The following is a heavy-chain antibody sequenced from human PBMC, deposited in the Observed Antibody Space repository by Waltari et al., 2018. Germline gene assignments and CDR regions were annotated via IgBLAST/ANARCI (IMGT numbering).Heavy chain of an antibody. CDR3: ARRQYGGFYFDY. J-gene: IGHJ4*02. Sequence: QLQLQESGPGLVKPSETLSLTCTVSGGSISSSSYYLGWIRQPPGKGLEWIGSIYYSGSTYYNPSLKSRVTISVDTSKNQFSLKLSSVTAADTAVYYCARRQYGGFYFDYWGQGTLVTVSS. V-gene: IGHV4-39*01. D-gene: IGHD5-12*01. CDR1: GGSISSSSYY. CDR2: IYYSGST.